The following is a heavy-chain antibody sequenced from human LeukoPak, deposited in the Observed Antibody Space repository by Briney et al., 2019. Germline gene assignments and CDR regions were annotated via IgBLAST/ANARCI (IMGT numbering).Heavy chain of an antibody. D-gene: IGHD2-2*01. V-gene: IGHV3-53*01. CDR2: IHPSGINT. Sequence: PGGSLRLSCVASGFTVSSYYVSWVRQAPGKGLEWVSTIHPSGINTHHADSVKGRFTISRDNSKNTLYLQMNSLRVEDTAIYYCARDPSTLLPTDDSWGQGTLVAVSS. J-gene: IGHJ4*02. CDR1: GFTVSSYY. CDR3: ARDPSTLLPTDDS.